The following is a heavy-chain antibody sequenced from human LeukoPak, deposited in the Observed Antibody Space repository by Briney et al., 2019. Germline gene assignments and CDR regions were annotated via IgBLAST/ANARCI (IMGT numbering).Heavy chain of an antibody. D-gene: IGHD5-24*01. V-gene: IGHV4-59*01. J-gene: IGHJ4*02. Sequence: SETLSLTFTVSVGPISSYYWSWIRQPPAKGLEWIGYIYYSGSTTYKPSLKSPVTISVAPYKTQSSLKLSSVPAADTAVYYCASARERRAGYNYFDYWGQGTLVTVSS. CDR1: VGPISSYY. CDR3: ASARERRAGYNYFDY. CDR2: IYYSGST.